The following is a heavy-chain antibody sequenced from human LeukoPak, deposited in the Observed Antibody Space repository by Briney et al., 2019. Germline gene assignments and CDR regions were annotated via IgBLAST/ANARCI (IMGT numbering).Heavy chain of an antibody. Sequence: ASVKVSCKVSGYTLTELSMHWVRQAPGKGLEWMGGFDPEDGETIYAQKFQGRVTMTEATSTDTAYMELSSLRSEDTAVYYCATVRTTGPQYYFDYWGQGTLVTVSS. J-gene: IGHJ4*02. CDR1: GYTLTELS. V-gene: IGHV1-24*01. D-gene: IGHD1-7*01. CDR2: FDPEDGET. CDR3: ATVRTTGPQYYFDY.